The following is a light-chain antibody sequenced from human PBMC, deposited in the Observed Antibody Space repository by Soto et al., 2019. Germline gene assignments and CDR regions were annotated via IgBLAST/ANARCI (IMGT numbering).Light chain of an antibody. CDR3: QQYYNTPLT. CDR1: QSVLSSSNNKNC. J-gene: IGKJ4*01. CDR2: WAS. Sequence: DIVMTQSPDSLAVSLGERATINCKSSQSVLSSSNNKNCLAWYQQKPGQPPKLLIYWASTRESGVPARFSGSGSRTNFTLTISSLQAEDGAVYYCQQYYNTPLTFGGGTKVDIK. V-gene: IGKV4-1*01.